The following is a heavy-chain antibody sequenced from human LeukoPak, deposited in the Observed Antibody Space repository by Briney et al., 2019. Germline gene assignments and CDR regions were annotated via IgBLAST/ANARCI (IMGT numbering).Heavy chain of an antibody. CDR2: ISSLSNNI. V-gene: IGHV3-21*01. CDR3: ARGSSGSYSRFDY. CDR1: GFSFSSYG. Sequence: KPGGSLRLSCGASGFSFSSYGMNWVRQAPGERLEWVSSISSLSNNIYYADSVKGRFTISRDNAKNSLYLLMNSLRAEDTAVYYCARGSSGSYSRFDYWGQGTLVTVSS. D-gene: IGHD1-26*01. J-gene: IGHJ4*02.